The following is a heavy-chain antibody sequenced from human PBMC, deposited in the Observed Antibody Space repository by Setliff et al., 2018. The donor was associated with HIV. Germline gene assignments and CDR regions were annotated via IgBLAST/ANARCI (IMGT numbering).Heavy chain of an antibody. D-gene: IGHD3-16*01. CDR2: IDKNSGSI. CDR3: AKSNFGGQDPFFFDN. CDR1: TFIFDDYG. Sequence: PGGSLRLSCVASTFIFDDYGMHWVRQAPGKGLEWVAGIDKNSGSIAYADSVKGRFTISRDNAKNSLYLQMHSLRVEDTAFYYCAKSNFGGQDPFFFDNWGQGTLVTVSS. J-gene: IGHJ4*01. V-gene: IGHV3-9*01.